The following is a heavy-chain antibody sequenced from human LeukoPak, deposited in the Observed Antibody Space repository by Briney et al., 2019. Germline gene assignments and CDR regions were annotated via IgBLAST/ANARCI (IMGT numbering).Heavy chain of an antibody. D-gene: IGHD3-16*01. CDR3: ARYGLIRGFEY. CDR1: GDSINGFY. Sequence: SETLSLTCTVSGDSINGFYWSWIRQPPGKGLEWVAYIYYAGRTTYNPSLKSRVTISVDTSKNQFSLKLSSVTAADTAVYYCARYGLIRGFEYWGQGTLVTVSS. J-gene: IGHJ4*02. V-gene: IGHV4-59*01. CDR2: IYYAGRT.